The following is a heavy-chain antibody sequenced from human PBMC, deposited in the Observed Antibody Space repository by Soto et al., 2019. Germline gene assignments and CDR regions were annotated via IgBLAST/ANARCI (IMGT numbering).Heavy chain of an antibody. CDR3: AKESMSVAVSASRVYGMDV. Sequence: PGGSLRLSCACSGFNFSNYAMTWVRQAPGKGLEWVSTTRSNGEYTYYADSVKGRFTVSRDNSQNALFLEMSSLRAEDTAVYYCAKESMSVAVSASRVYGMDVWGQGTTVTVSS. V-gene: IGHV3-23*01. J-gene: IGHJ6*02. CDR1: GFNFSNYA. CDR2: TRSNGEYT. D-gene: IGHD6-6*01.